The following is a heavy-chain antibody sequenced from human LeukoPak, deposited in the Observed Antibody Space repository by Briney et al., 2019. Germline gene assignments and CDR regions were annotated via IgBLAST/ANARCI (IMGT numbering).Heavy chain of an antibody. Sequence: ASVKVSCKASGGIFSNYAISWVRQAPGQGLEWMGGIIPIFGTANYAQRFQGRVTITADESTRTAYMELSSLRSEDTAVYYCARARAPYGDYERYYFDYWGQGTLVTVSS. D-gene: IGHD4-17*01. CDR1: GGIFSNYA. V-gene: IGHV1-69*13. CDR2: IIPIFGTA. J-gene: IGHJ4*02. CDR3: ARARAPYGDYERYYFDY.